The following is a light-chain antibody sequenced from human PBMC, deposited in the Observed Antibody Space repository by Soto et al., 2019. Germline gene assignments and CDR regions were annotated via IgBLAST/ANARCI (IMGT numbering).Light chain of an antibody. V-gene: IGLV2-14*01. J-gene: IGLJ2*01. CDR1: SSDVGAYDY. Sequence: QSALTQPASVSGSPGQSITISCTGTSSDVGAYDYVSWYQHHPGKAPKLIIYEVSYRPSDISTRFSGSKSGNTASLTISGLQADDEADYYCSSHTRTRNLVFGGGTQLTVL. CDR3: SSHTRTRNLV. CDR2: EVS.